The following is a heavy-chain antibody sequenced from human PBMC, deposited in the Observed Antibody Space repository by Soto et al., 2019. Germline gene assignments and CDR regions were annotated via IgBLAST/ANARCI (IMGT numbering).Heavy chain of an antibody. CDR2: LSYDGSNE. CDR1: GFTFSNYG. Sequence: QVQLVESGGGVVQPGRSLRLSCVGSGFTFSNYGMFWVRQAPGKGLEWVAVLSYDGSNEYYADSVKGRLTISRDNSKNTLYLQMSSLRTEDTAVYYCAKRGTAMDIDYWGQGILVAVSS. CDR3: AKRGTAMDIDY. D-gene: IGHD5-18*01. J-gene: IGHJ4*02. V-gene: IGHV3-30*18.